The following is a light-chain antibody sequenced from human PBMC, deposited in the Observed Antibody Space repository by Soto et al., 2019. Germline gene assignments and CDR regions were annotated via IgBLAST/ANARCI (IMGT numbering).Light chain of an antibody. Sequence: EIVVTQSPASLSLSPGERATLSCRPSRSVSSYLAWYQQKHGQAHRLLIYEASTRATGIPARFSGSGSGKGFTLTICSLEPDDFAVYYCHQRSNWLTFGQGTRLEIK. CDR3: HQRSNWLT. CDR2: EAS. V-gene: IGKV3-11*01. CDR1: RSVSSY. J-gene: IGKJ5*01.